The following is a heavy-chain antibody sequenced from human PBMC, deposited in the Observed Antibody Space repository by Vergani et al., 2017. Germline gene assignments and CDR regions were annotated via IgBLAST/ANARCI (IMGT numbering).Heavy chain of an antibody. J-gene: IGHJ4*02. CDR2: ICHTEDT. CDR3: ATIGYRRWGYYFDY. CDR1: GFTFSTYAM. D-gene: IGHD2-2*02. V-gene: IGHV4-4*02. Sequence: VQLLESGGGLVQPGGSLRLSCAASGFTFSTYAMTWVRQPPGKGLEWIGEICHTEDTKYSPSLKSRVTVSVDESRNLFSLRLNSVTAADTAVYYCATIGYRRWGYYFDYWGQGILVTVSS.